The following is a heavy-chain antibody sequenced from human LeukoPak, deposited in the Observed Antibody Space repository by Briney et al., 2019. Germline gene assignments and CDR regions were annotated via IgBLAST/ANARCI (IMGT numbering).Heavy chain of an antibody. CDR2: IYYSGGT. CDR1: GGSISSGDYY. Sequence: SETLSLTCTVSGGSISSGDYYWSWIRQPPGKGLEWIGYIYYSGGTYYNPSLKSRVTISVDTSKNQFSLKLSSVTAADTAVYYCARDLGGLGELSAPTWGQGTLVTVSS. D-gene: IGHD3-16*02. V-gene: IGHV4-30-4*01. CDR3: ARDLGGLGELSAPT. J-gene: IGHJ5*02.